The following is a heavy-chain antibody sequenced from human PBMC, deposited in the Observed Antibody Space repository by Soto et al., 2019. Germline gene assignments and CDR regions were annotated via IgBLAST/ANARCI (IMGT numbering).Heavy chain of an antibody. V-gene: IGHV3-30*18. CDR1: GIAFSGCG. CDR2: ISSDGSQK. J-gene: IGHJ2*01. Sequence: QVQLVESGGGVVQPGKSLRLSCAASGIAFSGCGMFWVRQTPSKGLEWVAAISSDGSQKYYADSVKGRFTISRDNSKNTLYVQINGLTTEATAVYYCAKNIVRGHWYFDIWGSGTLVTVSS. CDR3: AKNIVRGHWYFDI. D-gene: IGHD3-10*01.